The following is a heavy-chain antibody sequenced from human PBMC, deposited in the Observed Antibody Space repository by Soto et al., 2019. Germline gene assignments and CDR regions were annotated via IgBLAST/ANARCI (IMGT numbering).Heavy chain of an antibody. V-gene: IGHV3-11*06. J-gene: IGHJ5*02. CDR2: ISPGSRYP. CDR3: ARGGCEGLFDP. D-gene: IGHD2-21*01. Sequence: GGCLRLSCAAGGFTFGDSYMGWIRQAPGKGLEWLSYISPGSRYPAYADSVKGRFTISRDNAKRSLYLQMMSLTAEDTAIYYCARGGCEGLFDPRGQRTILTLSS. CDR1: GFTFGDSY.